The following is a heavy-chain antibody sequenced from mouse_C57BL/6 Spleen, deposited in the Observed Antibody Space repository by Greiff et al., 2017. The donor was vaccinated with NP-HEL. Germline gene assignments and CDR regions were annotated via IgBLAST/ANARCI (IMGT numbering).Heavy chain of an antibody. CDR3: ANIYYYGSRGDFFDV. V-gene: IGHV2-5*01. J-gene: IGHJ1*03. CDR2: IWRGGST. Sequence: VQLVESGPGLVQPSQSLSITCTVSGFSLTSYGVHWVRQSPGKGLEWLGVIWRGGSTDYNAAFMSRLSITKDNSKSQVFFKMNSLQADDTAIYYCANIYYYGSRGDFFDVWGTGTTVTVSS. CDR1: GFSLTSYG. D-gene: IGHD1-1*01.